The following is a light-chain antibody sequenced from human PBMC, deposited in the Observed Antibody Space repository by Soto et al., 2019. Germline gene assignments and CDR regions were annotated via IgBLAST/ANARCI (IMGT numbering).Light chain of an antibody. V-gene: IGKV3-20*01. CDR1: QSVSSSY. CDR3: QQYGSSPRT. Sequence: EIVMTQSPATLSVSPGERATLSCRASQSVSSSYLAWYQQKPGQAPRLLIYGASSRATGIPDRFSGSGSGTDFTLTSSRLEPEDFAVYYCQQYGSSPRTFGQGTKMDIK. CDR2: GAS. J-gene: IGKJ1*01.